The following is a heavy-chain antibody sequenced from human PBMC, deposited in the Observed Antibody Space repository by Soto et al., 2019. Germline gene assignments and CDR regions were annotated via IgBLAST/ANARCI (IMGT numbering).Heavy chain of an antibody. V-gene: IGHV4-39*01. CDR3: ARHPDYDFWSGSYYGMDV. Sequence: SETLSLTCTVSGGSISSSSYYWGWIRQPPGKGLEWIGSIYYSGSTYYNPSLKSRVTISVDTSKNQFSLKLSSVTAADTAVYYCARHPDYDFWSGSYYGMDVWGQGTTVT. J-gene: IGHJ6*02. D-gene: IGHD3-3*01. CDR2: IYYSGST. CDR1: GGSISSSSYY.